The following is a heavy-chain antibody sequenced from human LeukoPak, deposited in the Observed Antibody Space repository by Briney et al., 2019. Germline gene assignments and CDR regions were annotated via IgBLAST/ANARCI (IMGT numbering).Heavy chain of an antibody. CDR1: GGSFSGYY. J-gene: IGHJ4*02. V-gene: IGHV4-34*01. CDR2: INHSGST. Sequence: SETLSLTCAVSGGSFSGYYWSWIRQPPGKGLEWIGEINHSGSTNYNPSLKSRATISVDTSKNQFSLKLSSVTAADTAVYYCARGRSRGYFDYWGQGTLVTVSS. D-gene: IGHD6-13*01. CDR3: ARGRSRGYFDY.